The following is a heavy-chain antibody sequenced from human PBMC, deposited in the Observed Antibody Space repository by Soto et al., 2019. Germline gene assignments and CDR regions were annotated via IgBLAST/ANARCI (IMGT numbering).Heavy chain of an antibody. V-gene: IGHV1-18*01. J-gene: IGHJ4*02. CDR1: GYTFTSYG. CDR2: ISAYNGNT. D-gene: IGHD4-17*01. Sequence: GASVKVSCKASGYTFTSYGISWVRQAPGQGLEWMGWISAYNGNTNYAQKLQGRVTMTTDTSTSTAYMELRSLRSDDTAVYYCARDLIDYGDYLSWLDYWGQGTLVTVSS. CDR3: ARDLIDYGDYLSWLDY.